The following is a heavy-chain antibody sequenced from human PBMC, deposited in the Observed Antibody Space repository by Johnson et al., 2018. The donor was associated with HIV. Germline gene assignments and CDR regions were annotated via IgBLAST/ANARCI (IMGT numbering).Heavy chain of an antibody. CDR1: GFTFSSYG. J-gene: IGHJ3*02. CDR2: IRYDGSNK. Sequence: VQLVESGGGVVQPGGSLRLSCAASGFTFSSYGMHWVRQAPGKGLEWVAFIRYDGSNKYYTDSVKGRFTISRDNAKNTVYLQMDSLRDEDMAVYYCARGALGSFDIWGQGTMVTVSA. V-gene: IGHV3-30*02. CDR3: ARGALGSFDI. D-gene: IGHD3-10*01.